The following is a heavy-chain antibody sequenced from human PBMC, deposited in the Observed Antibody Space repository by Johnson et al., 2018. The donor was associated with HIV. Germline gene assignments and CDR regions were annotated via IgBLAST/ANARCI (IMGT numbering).Heavy chain of an antibody. CDR1: GFTFGDYA. CDR3: AIGRGEFPRHAFDI. Sequence: VQLVESGGGLVQPGRSLRLSCTASGFTFGDYAMSWVRQAPGKGLEWVAFIRYDGSNKYYADSVKGRFTISRDNAKNSLYLQMNSLRAEDTAVYYCAIGRGEFPRHAFDIWGQGTMVTVSS. J-gene: IGHJ3*02. CDR2: IRYDGSNK. D-gene: IGHD3-10*01. V-gene: IGHV3-30*02.